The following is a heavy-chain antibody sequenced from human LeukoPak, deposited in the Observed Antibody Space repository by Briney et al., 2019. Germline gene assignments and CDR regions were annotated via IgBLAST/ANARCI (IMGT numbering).Heavy chain of an antibody. CDR3: AKAASSSWPSYYYGMDV. D-gene: IGHD6-13*01. CDR1: GFTFSSYG. V-gene: IGHV3-23*01. J-gene: IGHJ6*02. Sequence: GGSLRLSCAASGFTFSSYGMHWVRQAPGKGLEWVSVITGSGGNTYYADSVKGRFTISKDNSKNTVYLQMSSLRVDDTAVYYCAKAASSSWPSYYYGMDVWGQGTTVTVSS. CDR2: ITGSGGNT.